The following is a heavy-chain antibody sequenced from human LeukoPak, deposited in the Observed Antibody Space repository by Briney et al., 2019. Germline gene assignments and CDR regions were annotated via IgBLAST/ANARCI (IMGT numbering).Heavy chain of an antibody. J-gene: IGHJ3*02. CDR3: ARDVWSRITMIVVVSDAFDI. Sequence: QSGGSLRLSCAASGFTFSSYSMNWVRQAPGKGLEWVSYISSSSSTIYYADSVKGRFTISRDNAKNSLYLQMNSLRAEDTAVYYCARDVWSRITMIVVVSDAFDIWGQGTMVTVSS. CDR1: GFTFSSYS. CDR2: ISSSSSTI. V-gene: IGHV3-48*01. D-gene: IGHD3-22*01.